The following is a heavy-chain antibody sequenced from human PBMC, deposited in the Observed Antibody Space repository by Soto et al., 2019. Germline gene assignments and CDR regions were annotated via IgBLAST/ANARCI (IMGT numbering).Heavy chain of an antibody. V-gene: IGHV3-23*01. CDR1: GFTFSSYA. CDR3: AKEAEGLRYFDWLPRIIDY. Sequence: GGSLRLSCAASGFTFSSYAMSWFRQAPGKGLEWVSAISGSGGSTYYADSVKGRFTISRDNSKNTLYLQMNSLRAEDTAVYYCAKEAEGLRYFDWLPRIIDYWGQGTLVTVSS. J-gene: IGHJ4*02. D-gene: IGHD3-9*01. CDR2: ISGSGGST.